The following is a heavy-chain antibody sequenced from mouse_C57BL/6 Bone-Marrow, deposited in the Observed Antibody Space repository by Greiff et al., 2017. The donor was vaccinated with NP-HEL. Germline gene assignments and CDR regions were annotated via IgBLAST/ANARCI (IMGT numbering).Heavy chain of an antibody. CDR3: AIYYYGSSLCYFDY. Sequence: VQLQQPVAELVRPGASVKLSCTASGFNIKNTYMHWVKQRPEQGLEWIGRIDPANGNTKYAPKFQGKATITADTSSNTAYLQLSSLTSEDTAIYYCAIYYYGSSLCYFDYWGQGTTLTVSS. CDR1: GFNIKNTY. D-gene: IGHD1-1*01. V-gene: IGHV14-3*01. CDR2: IDPANGNT. J-gene: IGHJ2*01.